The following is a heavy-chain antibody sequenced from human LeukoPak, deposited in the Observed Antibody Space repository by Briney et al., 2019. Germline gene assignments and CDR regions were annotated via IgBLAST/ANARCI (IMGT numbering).Heavy chain of an antibody. CDR2: IWYDGSNK. Sequence: PGRSLRLSCAASGFTFSSYGMHWVRQAPGKGLEWVAVIWYDGSNKYYADSVKGRFTISRDNSKNTLYLQMNSLRAEDTAVYYCARDGRSWEYDYWGQGTLVTVSS. J-gene: IGHJ4*02. CDR1: GFTFSSYG. V-gene: IGHV3-33*01. D-gene: IGHD6-13*01. CDR3: ARDGRSWEYDY.